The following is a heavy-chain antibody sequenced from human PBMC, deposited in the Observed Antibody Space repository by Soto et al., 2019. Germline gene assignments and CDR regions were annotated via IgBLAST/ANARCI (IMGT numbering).Heavy chain of an antibody. J-gene: IGHJ6*02. Sequence: GASVKVSCKASGFTFSNYGLNWVRQAPGQGLEWMGWVSANSGHTNYAQNLQGRVSMTTDTSTSTAYMELRGLTFDDTAVYYCARDIESVTAKHFFYYYAMDVWGQGTTVTV. D-gene: IGHD2-8*01. CDR2: VSANSGHT. CDR1: GFTFSNYG. V-gene: IGHV1-18*01. CDR3: ARDIESVTAKHFFYYYAMDV.